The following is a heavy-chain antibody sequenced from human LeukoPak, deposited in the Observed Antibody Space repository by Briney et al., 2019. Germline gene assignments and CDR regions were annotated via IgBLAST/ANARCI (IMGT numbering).Heavy chain of an antibody. CDR3: ARAKWRGSGSYSGDAFDI. CDR1: GFTFSSYG. Sequence: GGSLRLSCAASGFTFSSYGMHWVRQAPGKGLEWVAVIWYDGSNKYYADSVKGRFTISRDNSKNTLYLQMNSLRAEDTAVYYCARAKWRGSGSYSGDAFDIWGQGTMVTVPS. CDR2: IWYDGSNK. D-gene: IGHD3-10*01. J-gene: IGHJ3*02. V-gene: IGHV3-33*01.